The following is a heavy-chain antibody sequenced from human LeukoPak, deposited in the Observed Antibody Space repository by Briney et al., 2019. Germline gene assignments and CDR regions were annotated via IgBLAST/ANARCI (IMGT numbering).Heavy chain of an antibody. CDR1: RYTFTSYV. J-gene: IGHJ3*02. CDR3: AREFRRGAFDI. Sequence: ASVKVSCKGSRYTFTSYVMDWVRQAPGQGVEWMGWINTNTGNPTYAQGFTGRFVFSLHTSVSTAYLQISSLEAEDTAVYYCAREFRRGAFDIWGQGTMVTVSS. V-gene: IGHV7-4-1*02. CDR2: INTNTGNP.